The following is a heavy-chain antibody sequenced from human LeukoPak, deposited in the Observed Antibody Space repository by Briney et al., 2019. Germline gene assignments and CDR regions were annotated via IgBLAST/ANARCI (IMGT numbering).Heavy chain of an antibody. CDR3: ARWYCSGGSCYYWFDP. J-gene: IGHJ5*02. CDR2: ISAYNGNT. D-gene: IGHD2-15*01. V-gene: IGHV1-18*01. CDR1: GGTFSSYA. Sequence: VASVKVSCKASGGTFSSYAISWVRQAPGQGLEWMGWISAYNGNTNYAQKLQGRVTMTTDTSTSTAYMELRSLRSDDTAVYYCARWYCSGGSCYYWFDPWGQGTLVTVSS.